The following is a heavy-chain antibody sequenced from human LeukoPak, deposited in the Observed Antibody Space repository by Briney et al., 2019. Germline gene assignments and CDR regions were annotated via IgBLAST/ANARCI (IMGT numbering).Heavy chain of an antibody. CDR2: IYYSGST. CDR3: ARVDGDYYFDY. D-gene: IGHD4-17*01. Sequence: KSSETLSLTCTVSGGSISSYYWSWIRQPPGKGLEWIGYIYYSGSTNYNPSLKSRVTISVDTSKNQFSLKLSSVTAADTAVYYCARVDGDYYFDYWGQGTLVAVSS. CDR1: GGSISSYY. J-gene: IGHJ4*02. V-gene: IGHV4-59*01.